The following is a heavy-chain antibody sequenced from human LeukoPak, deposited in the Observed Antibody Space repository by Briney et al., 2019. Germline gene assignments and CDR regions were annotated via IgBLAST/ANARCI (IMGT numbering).Heavy chain of an antibody. CDR3: AKDPNGDYVGAFDG. J-gene: IGHJ3*01. V-gene: IGHV3-23*01. CDR1: GFTINNYS. Sequence: GGALRPSFSPPGFTINNYSMTRVRPAPGEGLEGGSSITVNGGGISYADSVKGRFTISRDNSKNTLYLQMSSLRAEDTAVYYCAKDPNGDYVGAFDGWDRGTRVTVSS. D-gene: IGHD4-17*01. CDR2: ITVNGGGI.